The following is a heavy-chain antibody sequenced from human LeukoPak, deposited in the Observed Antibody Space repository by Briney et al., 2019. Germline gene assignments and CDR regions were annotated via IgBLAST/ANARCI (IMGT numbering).Heavy chain of an antibody. CDR2: ISSSSSYI. CDR3: ARLIYVDTAMVADY. J-gene: IGHJ4*02. D-gene: IGHD5-18*01. V-gene: IGHV3-21*01. Sequence: PGGSLRLSCAASGFTFSSYSMNWVRQAPGKGLEWVSSISSSSSYIYYADSVKGRFTISRDNAKNSLYLQMNSLRAEDTAVYYCARLIYVDTAMVADYWGQGTLVTVSS. CDR1: GFTFSSYS.